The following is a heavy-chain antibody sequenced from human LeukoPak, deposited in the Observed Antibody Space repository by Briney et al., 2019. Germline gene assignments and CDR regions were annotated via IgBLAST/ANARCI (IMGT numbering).Heavy chain of an antibody. CDR2: ISGSGGST. CDR1: GFTFSSYA. Sequence: GGSLRLSCAASGFTFSSYAMSWVRQAPGKGLEWVSAISGSGGSTYYADSVKGRFTISRDNSKNTLYLQMNSLRAEDTAVYYCARAAVGYDSSGYYHTGYYGMDVWGQGTTVTVSS. V-gene: IGHV3-23*01. J-gene: IGHJ6*02. D-gene: IGHD3-22*01. CDR3: ARAAVGYDSSGYYHTGYYGMDV.